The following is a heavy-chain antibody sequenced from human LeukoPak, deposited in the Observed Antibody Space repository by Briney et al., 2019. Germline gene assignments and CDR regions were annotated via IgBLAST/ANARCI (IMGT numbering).Heavy chain of an antibody. Sequence: PGGSLRLSCAASGFTFSSYSMNWVRQAPGKGLEWVSSISSSSSYIYYPDSVKGRFTISRDNAKNSLYLQMNSLRAEDTAVYYCARDREYSSGYYGYWGQGTLVTVSS. CDR1: GFTFSSYS. J-gene: IGHJ4*02. CDR3: ARDREYSSGYYGY. CDR2: ISSSSSYI. D-gene: IGHD3-22*01. V-gene: IGHV3-21*01.